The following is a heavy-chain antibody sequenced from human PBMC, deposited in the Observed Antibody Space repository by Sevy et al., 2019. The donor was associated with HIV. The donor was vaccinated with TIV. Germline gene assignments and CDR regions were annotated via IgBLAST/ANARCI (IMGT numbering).Heavy chain of an antibody. V-gene: IGHV4-4*07. J-gene: IGHJ3*01. D-gene: IGHD3-3*01. Sequence: SETLSLTCTVSGGSISNYYWNWIRQPAGKGLEWIGRIYTSGNTNYNPSLRSRVTMSVDTSKNQFSLKLSSVTAADTAMDYGVSDWPGTILGVFCAFDFWGQGTMVTVSS. CDR3: VSDWPGTILGVFCAFDF. CDR1: GGSISNYY. CDR2: IYTSGNT.